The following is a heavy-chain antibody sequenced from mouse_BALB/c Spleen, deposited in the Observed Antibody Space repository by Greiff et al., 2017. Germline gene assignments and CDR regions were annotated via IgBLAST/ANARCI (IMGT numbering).Heavy chain of an antibody. V-gene: IGHV1-7*01. CDR2: INPSTGYT. Sequence: QVQLQQSGAELAKPGASVKMSCKASGYTFTSYWMHWVKQRPGQGLEWIGYINPSTGYTEYNQKFKDKATLTADKSSSTAYMQRSSLTSEDSAVYYCARATVVPFDYGGQGTTLTVSS. CDR1: GYTFTSYW. J-gene: IGHJ2*01. D-gene: IGHD1-1*01. CDR3: ARATVVPFDY.